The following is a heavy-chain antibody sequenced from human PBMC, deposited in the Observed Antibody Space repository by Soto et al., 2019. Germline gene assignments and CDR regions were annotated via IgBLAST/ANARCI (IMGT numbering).Heavy chain of an antibody. CDR3: ARGRHHQGMDA. D-gene: IGHD2-2*01. CDR1: GFTFSSYD. J-gene: IGHJ6*02. CDR2: IGTAGDT. V-gene: IGHV3-13*01. Sequence: PGGSLRLSCAASGFTFSSYDMHWVRQATGKGLEWVSAIGTAGDTYYPGSVKGRFTISRENAKNSLYLQMNSLRAGDTAVYYCARGRHHQGMDAWGQGTTVTVSS.